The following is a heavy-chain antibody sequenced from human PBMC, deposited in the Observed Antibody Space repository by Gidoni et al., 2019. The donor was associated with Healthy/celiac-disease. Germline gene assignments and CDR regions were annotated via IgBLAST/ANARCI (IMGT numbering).Heavy chain of an antibody. CDR3: ARGKDCSGGSCYPYYYFDY. Sequence: QVQLVQSGAEVKKPGSSVKVSCKASGGTFSSYAISWVRQAPGQGLEWMGRIIPILGIAKYAQKFQGRVTITADKSTSTAYMELSSLRSEDTAVYYCARGKDCSGGSCYPYYYFDYWGQGTLVTVSS. J-gene: IGHJ4*02. CDR1: GGTFSSYA. V-gene: IGHV1-69*04. CDR2: IIPILGIA. D-gene: IGHD2-15*01.